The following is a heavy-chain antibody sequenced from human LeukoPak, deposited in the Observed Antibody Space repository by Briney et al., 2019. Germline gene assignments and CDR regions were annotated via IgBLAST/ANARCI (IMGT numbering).Heavy chain of an antibody. J-gene: IGHJ5*02. V-gene: IGHV1-24*01. CDR2: FDTEDGET. CDR1: GYTLTELS. Sequence: ASVKVSCKVSGYTLTELSMHWVRQAPGKGLEWMGGFDTEDGETIYAQKSQGRVTMTEDTSTDTAYMELSSLRSEDTAVYYCASGPDTAMVNDWFDPWGQGTLVTVSS. D-gene: IGHD5-18*01. CDR3: ASGPDTAMVNDWFDP.